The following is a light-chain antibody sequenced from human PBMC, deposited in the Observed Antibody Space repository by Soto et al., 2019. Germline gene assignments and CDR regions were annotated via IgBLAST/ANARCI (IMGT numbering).Light chain of an antibody. CDR3: QQSYSTLPLT. Sequence: DIPMTQSPSSLSASVGDRVTITCRASQSISSYLNWYQQKPGKAPKLLIYAASSLQSGVPSRFSGSGSGTDFTLTISSLQPEDFATYYCQQSYSTLPLTFGGGIKVEIK. CDR2: AAS. CDR1: QSISSY. V-gene: IGKV1-39*01. J-gene: IGKJ4*01.